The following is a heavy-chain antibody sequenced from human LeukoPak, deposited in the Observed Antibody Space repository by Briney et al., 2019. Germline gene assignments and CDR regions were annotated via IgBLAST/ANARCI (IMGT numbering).Heavy chain of an antibody. CDR3: ARGEYYDFWSGYSLTNWFDP. J-gene: IGHJ5*02. V-gene: IGHV4-38-2*02. Sequence: SETLSLTCTVSGYSISSGYYWGWLRQPPGKGLEWIGSIYHSGSTYYNPSLKSRVTISVDTSKNQFSLKLSSVTAADTAVYYCARGEYYDFWSGYSLTNWFDPWGQGTLVTVSS. D-gene: IGHD3-3*01. CDR2: IYHSGST. CDR1: GYSISSGYY.